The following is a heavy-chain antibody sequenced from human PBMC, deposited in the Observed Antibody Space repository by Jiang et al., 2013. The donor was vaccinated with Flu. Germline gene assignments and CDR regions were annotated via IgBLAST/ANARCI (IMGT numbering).Heavy chain of an antibody. J-gene: IGHJ6*02. Sequence: SCAASGFNFXNYAMHWVRQAPGKGLEWVAIVSYDGSDKYYGHSVKGRFTASRDNPKDAVYLQMDSLTTEDTAVYYCAREGGVVVAATPTPLDVWGQGTTVTVFS. CDR3: AREGGVVVAATPTPLDV. CDR1: GFNFXNYA. V-gene: IGHV3-30*04. CDR2: VSYDGSDK. D-gene: IGHD2-15*01.